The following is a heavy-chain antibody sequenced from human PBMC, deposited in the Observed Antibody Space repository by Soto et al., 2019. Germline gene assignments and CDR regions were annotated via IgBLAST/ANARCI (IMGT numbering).Heavy chain of an antibody. Sequence: QVQLVQSGAEVKKPGSSVKVSCKASGGTFSSYAISWVRQAPGQGLEWMGGIIPIFGTANYAQKFQGRVTISADESTSTASMELSSLRSEDTAVYYCARWRFWSGGDSRFDYWGQGTLVTVSS. CDR2: IIPIFGTA. V-gene: IGHV1-69*12. D-gene: IGHD4-17*01. J-gene: IGHJ4*02. CDR3: ARWRFWSGGDSRFDY. CDR1: GGTFSSYA.